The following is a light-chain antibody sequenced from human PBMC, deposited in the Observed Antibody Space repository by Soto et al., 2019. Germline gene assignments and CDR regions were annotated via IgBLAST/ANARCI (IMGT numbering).Light chain of an antibody. CDR3: QQYSRSSWT. CDR2: DAS. J-gene: IGKJ1*01. Sequence: DMQMTQSPSTLSASVGARVTITCRASQSIGDWLAWYQQKPGKAPKLLIYDASILQSGVPSRFSGNGSGTEFTLTISSLQPDDLATYYCQQYSRSSWTFGQGTKV. CDR1: QSIGDW. V-gene: IGKV1-5*01.